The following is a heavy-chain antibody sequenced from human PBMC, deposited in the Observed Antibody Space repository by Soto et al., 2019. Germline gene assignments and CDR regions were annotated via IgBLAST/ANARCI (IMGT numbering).Heavy chain of an antibody. D-gene: IGHD3-22*01. J-gene: IGHJ4*02. V-gene: IGHV3-23*01. Sequence: AVVSRRLCCASSVFAFISYAIRWVLQAAVKGLEWVSAISGSGGSTYYSDSVKGLFTISRDNSKNTLYLQMNSLRAEDTSVYYCAKDLTPDLIAVVISNDYCGKGHMVSVS. CDR2: ISGSGGST. CDR1: VFAFISYA. CDR3: AKDLTPDLIAVVISNDY.